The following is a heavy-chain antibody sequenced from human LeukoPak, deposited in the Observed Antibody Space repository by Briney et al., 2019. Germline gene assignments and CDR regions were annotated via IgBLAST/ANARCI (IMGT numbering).Heavy chain of an antibody. CDR2: VRYDGGNE. CDR1: GFTFSIYG. V-gene: IGHV3-30*02. CDR3: VSRRYSSPCGLQKSDYYFDY. D-gene: IGHD4-11*01. Sequence: PGGSLRLSCAASGFTFSIYGMHWVRQAPGKGLEWVAFVRYDGGNEYYEASVKGRFTISRDNSKNTLYLQMNSLRAEDTAVYYCVSRRYSSPCGLQKSDYYFDYWGQGTLVTVSS. J-gene: IGHJ4*02.